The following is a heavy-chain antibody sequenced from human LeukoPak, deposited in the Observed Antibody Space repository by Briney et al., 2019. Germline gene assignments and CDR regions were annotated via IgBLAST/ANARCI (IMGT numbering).Heavy chain of an antibody. D-gene: IGHD3-9*01. CDR2: IYTSGST. V-gene: IGHV4-61*02. Sequence: PSQTLSLTCTVSGGCISSGSYYWSWIRQPAGKGLEWIGRIYTSGSTNYNPSLKGRVTMSVDTSKNQFSLKLSSVTAADTAVYYCAREGFGDILTGYYRGIIDYWGQGTLVTVSS. J-gene: IGHJ4*02. CDR3: AREGFGDILTGYYRGIIDY. CDR1: GGCISSGSYY.